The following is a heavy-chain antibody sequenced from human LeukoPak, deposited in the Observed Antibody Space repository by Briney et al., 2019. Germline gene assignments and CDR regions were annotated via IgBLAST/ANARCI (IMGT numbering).Heavy chain of an antibody. CDR3: AKSTGYSTTGRDFDS. Sequence: GGSLRLSCAASGFTFSSYAMSWVRQAPGKGLEWVSDISGGGATTFYADSVKGRLTISRDNSKNTLYLQLSSLRAEDTAVYYCAKSTGYSTTGRDFDSWGRGTLVTVSS. D-gene: IGHD6-13*01. V-gene: IGHV3-23*01. J-gene: IGHJ4*02. CDR1: GFTFSSYA. CDR2: ISGGGATT.